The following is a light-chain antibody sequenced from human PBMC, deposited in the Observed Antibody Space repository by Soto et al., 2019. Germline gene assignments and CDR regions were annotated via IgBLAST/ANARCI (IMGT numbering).Light chain of an antibody. CDR1: SSDVGAYNY. CDR3: SSYAGNNNVI. Sequence: QSVLTQPPSASGSPGQSVTISCTGTSSDVGAYNYVSWYQQHPGRAPKLLIYEVTGRPSGVPDRFSGPKSGNTASLTVSGLQAEDEADYYCSSYAGNNNVIFGGGTKVTVL. V-gene: IGLV2-8*01. CDR2: EVT. J-gene: IGLJ2*01.